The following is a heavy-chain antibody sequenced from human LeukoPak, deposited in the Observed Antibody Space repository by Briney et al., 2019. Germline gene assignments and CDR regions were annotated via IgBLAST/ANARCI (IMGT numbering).Heavy chain of an antibody. CDR3: ARDLGEAPDY. D-gene: IGHD3-10*01. CDR1: GYTFTSYA. J-gene: IGHJ4*02. V-gene: IGHV1-46*01. CDR2: INPSGGST. Sequence: GASVKVSCKASGYTFTSYAMNWVRQAPGQGLEWMGIINPSGGSTSYAQKFQGRVTMTRDMSTSTVYMELSSLRSEDTAVYYCARDLGEAPDYWGQGTLVTVSS.